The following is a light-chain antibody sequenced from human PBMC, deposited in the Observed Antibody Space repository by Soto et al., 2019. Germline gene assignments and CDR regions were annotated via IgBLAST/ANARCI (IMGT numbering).Light chain of an antibody. Sequence: QSVLTQPPSVSAAPGQKFTISCSGSRSNIGNNYVSWYQQLPGTAPKLLIYDNNKRPSGIPDRFSGSKSGTSATLGITGLQTGDEADYYCGTWDSSLSAGVFGGGTKLTVL. CDR2: DNN. CDR3: GTWDSSLSAGV. V-gene: IGLV1-51*01. J-gene: IGLJ3*02. CDR1: RSNIGNNY.